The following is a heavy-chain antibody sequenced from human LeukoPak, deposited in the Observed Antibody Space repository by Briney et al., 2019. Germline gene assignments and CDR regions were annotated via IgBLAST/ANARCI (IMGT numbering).Heavy chain of an antibody. CDR3: ARALDYYDSSGYSRVFDY. CDR1: GGSISIYY. V-gene: IGHV4-59*01. CDR2: IYYSGST. D-gene: IGHD3-22*01. Sequence: SETLSLTCTVSGGSISIYYWSWIRQPPGKGLEWIGYIYYSGSTNYNPSLKSRVTISVDTSKNQFSLKLSSVTAADTAVYYCARALDYYDSSGYSRVFDYWGQGTLVTVSS. J-gene: IGHJ4*02.